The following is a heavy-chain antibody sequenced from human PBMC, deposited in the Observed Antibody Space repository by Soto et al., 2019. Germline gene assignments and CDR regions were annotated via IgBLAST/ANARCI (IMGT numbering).Heavy chain of an antibody. CDR2: IYSGGTT. Sequence: GGSLRLSCAASGFTVSTKYMTWVRQAPGKGLEWVSVIYSGGTTYYADSVKGRFTISRHNSNNTLYLQMNSLRPEDTAVYYCAREGSAYGTFDYWGQGTLVTVSS. D-gene: IGHD5-12*01. V-gene: IGHV3-53*04. CDR3: AREGSAYGTFDY. CDR1: GFTVSTKY. J-gene: IGHJ4*02.